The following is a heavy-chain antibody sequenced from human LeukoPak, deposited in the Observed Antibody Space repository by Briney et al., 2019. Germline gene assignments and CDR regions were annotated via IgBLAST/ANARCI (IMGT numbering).Heavy chain of an antibody. CDR2: IDPSGSTT. V-gene: IGHV1-46*03. Sequence: ASVKVSRKTSGYTFSRYYMNWVRQAPGQGLEWMGIIDPSGSTTSYAPKFQGRLTMTRDTSTSTDYMELTGLTSEDTAVYYCARPPRPFYYYYMAIWGTGTTVTVSS. J-gene: IGHJ6*03. CDR1: GYTFSRYY. CDR3: ARPPRPFYYYYMAI.